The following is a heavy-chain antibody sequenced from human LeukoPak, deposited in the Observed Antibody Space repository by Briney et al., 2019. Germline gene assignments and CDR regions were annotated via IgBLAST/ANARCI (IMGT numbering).Heavy chain of an antibody. D-gene: IGHD5-12*01. CDR1: GFTFSSYA. CDR2: ISGSGGST. Sequence: PGGSLRLSCAASGFTFSSYAMSWVRQAPGKGLEWVSAISGSGGSTYYADSVKGRFTISRDNSKNTLYLQMNSLRAEDTAAYYCAKDMTTWGYPPTHYWGQGTLVTVSS. V-gene: IGHV3-23*01. CDR3: AKDMTTWGYPPTHY. J-gene: IGHJ4*02.